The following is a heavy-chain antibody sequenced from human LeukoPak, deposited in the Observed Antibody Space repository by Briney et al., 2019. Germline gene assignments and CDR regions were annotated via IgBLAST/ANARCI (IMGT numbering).Heavy chain of an antibody. CDR1: GFTFSSYE. CDR3: ARAEYSSNWYQYMDV. CDR2: ISSSGSSI. D-gene: IGHD6-13*01. J-gene: IGHJ6*03. V-gene: IGHV3-48*03. Sequence: TGGSLRLSCAASGFTFSSYEMNWVRQAPGKGLEWVSYISSSGSSIYYADSVKGRFTISRDNAKNSLYLQMNSLRAEATAVYYCARAEYSSNWYQYMDVWGKGTTVTVSS.